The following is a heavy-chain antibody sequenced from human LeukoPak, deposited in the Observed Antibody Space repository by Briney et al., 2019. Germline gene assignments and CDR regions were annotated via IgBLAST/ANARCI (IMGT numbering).Heavy chain of an antibody. CDR2: VDPEDGET. J-gene: IGHJ6*03. CDR1: GYTFTDYY. V-gene: IGHV1-69-2*01. Sequence: ATVKISCKVSGYTFTDYYMHWVQQAPGKGLEWMGLVDPEDGETIYAEKFQGRVTITADTSTDTAYMELSSLRSEDTAVYYCATDLYYDSSGYYRTKNMGVWGKGTTVTVSS. CDR3: ATDLYYDSSGYYRTKNMGV. D-gene: IGHD3-22*01.